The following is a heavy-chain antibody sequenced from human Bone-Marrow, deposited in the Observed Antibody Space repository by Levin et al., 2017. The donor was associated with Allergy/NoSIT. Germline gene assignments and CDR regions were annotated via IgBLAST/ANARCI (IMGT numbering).Heavy chain of an antibody. CDR2: IIPIFGTA. V-gene: IGHV1-69*01. CDR1: GGTFSSYA. D-gene: IGHD2-15*01. Sequence: KISCKASGGTFSSYAISWVRQAPGQGLEWMGGIIPIFGTANYAQKFQGRVTITADESTSTAYMELSSLRSEDTAVYYCARGESGPVVVAATPWFDPWGQGTLVTVSS. J-gene: IGHJ5*02. CDR3: ARGESGPVVVAATPWFDP.